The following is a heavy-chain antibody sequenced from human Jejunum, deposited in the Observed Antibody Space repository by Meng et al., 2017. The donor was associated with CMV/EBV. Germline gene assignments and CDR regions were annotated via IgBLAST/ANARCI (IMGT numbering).Heavy chain of an antibody. V-gene: IGHV1-18*01. J-gene: IGHJ4*02. Sequence: YTFSDHGINWVRQAPGQGLESLGWISSYNGDTIYAQKFQGRLTMTTDTSTSTAYMELRSLRSDDTAIYYCVRDCRSFYSGYCTNYFEYWGQGSPVTVSS. CDR3: VRDCRSFYSGYCTNYFEY. D-gene: IGHD3-3*01. CDR1: YTFSDHG. CDR2: ISSYNGDT.